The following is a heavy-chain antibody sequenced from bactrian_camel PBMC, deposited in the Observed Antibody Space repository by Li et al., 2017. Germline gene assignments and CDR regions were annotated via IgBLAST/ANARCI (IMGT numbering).Heavy chain of an antibody. CDR2: ITYDSSST. D-gene: IGHD6*01. V-gene: IGHV3S63*01. CDR3: AASRLVAGHCTTTSQTY. J-gene: IGHJ4*01. CDR1: YFPYDTSNC. Sequence: HVQLVESGGDSVQVGGSLGLSCDAAYFPYDTSNCMAWFRQAPGKEREEIACITYDSSSTYYPDSVKGRFTASRDNAKSALYLQMNSLKPEDTAMYYCAASRLVAGHCTTTSQTYWGQGTQVTVS.